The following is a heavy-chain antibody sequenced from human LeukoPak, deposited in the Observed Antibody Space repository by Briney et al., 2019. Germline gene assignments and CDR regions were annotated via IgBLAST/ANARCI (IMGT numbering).Heavy chain of an antibody. CDR2: IKQDGSEK. D-gene: IGHD6-13*01. J-gene: IGHJ6*03. CDR1: GFTFSSYW. Sequence: GGSLRLSCAASGFTFSSYWMSWVRQAPGKGLEWVANIKQDGSEKYYMDSVKGRFTISRDNAKNSLYLQMNSLRAEDTAVYYCAREYSSSWYWYSSAQNSGYYMDVWGKGTTVTISS. V-gene: IGHV3-7*01. CDR3: AREYSSSWYWYSSAQNSGYYMDV.